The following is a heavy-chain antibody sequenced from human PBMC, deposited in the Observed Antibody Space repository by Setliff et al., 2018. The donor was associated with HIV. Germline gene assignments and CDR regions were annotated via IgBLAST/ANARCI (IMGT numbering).Heavy chain of an antibody. V-gene: IGHV3-7*01. Sequence: GESLKISCAASGFTFSSYWMNWVRQAPGKGLEWVATIKYDGSENTYVDSVKGRFTISRDNAKNSLFLQMNSLRVDDTAVYLCSRIRWSYYGMDVWGQGTTVTVSS. CDR1: GFTFSSYW. CDR2: IKYDGSEN. CDR3: SRIRWSYYGMDV. D-gene: IGHD2-15*01. J-gene: IGHJ6*02.